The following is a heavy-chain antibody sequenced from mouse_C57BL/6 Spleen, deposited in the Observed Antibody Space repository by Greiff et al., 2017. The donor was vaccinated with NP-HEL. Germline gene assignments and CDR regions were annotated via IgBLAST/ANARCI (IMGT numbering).Heavy chain of an antibody. V-gene: IGHV1-50*01. J-gene: IGHJ4*01. Sequence: QVQLQQPGAELVKPGASVKLSCKASGYTFTSYWMQWVNQRPGQGLEWIGEIDPSDSYTNYNGKFKGKATLTADKSSSTAYMQLSSLTSEDSAVYFCARRELKEAMDYWGQGTSVTVSS. D-gene: IGHD1-3*01. CDR3: ARRELKEAMDY. CDR1: GYTFTSYW. CDR2: IDPSDSYT.